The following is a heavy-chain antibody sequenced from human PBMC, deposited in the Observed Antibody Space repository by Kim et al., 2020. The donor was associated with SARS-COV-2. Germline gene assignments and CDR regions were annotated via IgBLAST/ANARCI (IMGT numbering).Heavy chain of an antibody. Sequence: SETLSLTCSVSGGSISSGSFYWGWIRQPPGEGLEWIGSIYSSGSTYYNPSLKSRVTISVDTSENQFSLKLSSVTAADTAVYYCARYGRRSSGYYYYGLDVWGQGTTVTVSS. J-gene: IGHJ6*02. V-gene: IGHV4-39*01. D-gene: IGHD6-6*01. CDR1: GGSISSGSFY. CDR3: ARYGRRSSGYYYYGLDV. CDR2: IYSSGST.